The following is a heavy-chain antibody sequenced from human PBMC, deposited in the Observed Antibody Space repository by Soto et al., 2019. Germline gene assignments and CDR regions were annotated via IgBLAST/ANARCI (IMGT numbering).Heavy chain of an antibody. CDR3: AKWVVGATFSDY. J-gene: IGHJ4*02. CDR2: ISGSGGST. D-gene: IGHD1-26*01. Sequence: PGGSLRLSCAASGFTFSSYAMSWVRQAPGKGLEWVSAISGSGGSTYYADSVKGRFTISRDNPKNTLYLQMNSLRAEDTAVYYCAKWVVGATFSDYWGQGTLVTVSS. CDR1: GFTFSSYA. V-gene: IGHV3-23*01.